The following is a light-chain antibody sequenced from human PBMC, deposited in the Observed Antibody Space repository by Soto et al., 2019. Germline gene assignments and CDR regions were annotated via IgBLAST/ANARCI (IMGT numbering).Light chain of an antibody. Sequence: EIVMTQSPATLSVSPGERVTLSCRASQSVSSNLGWYHQKPDQAPRLLIYSVSTRATGIPARFSGSGSGTDFTLTISSLQSEDFAVYYCQQYNNWPLTFGGGTKVEIK. CDR3: QQYNNWPLT. CDR2: SVS. J-gene: IGKJ4*01. V-gene: IGKV3-15*01. CDR1: QSVSSN.